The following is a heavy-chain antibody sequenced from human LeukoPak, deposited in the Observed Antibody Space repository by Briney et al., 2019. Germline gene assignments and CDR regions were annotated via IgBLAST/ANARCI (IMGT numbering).Heavy chain of an antibody. CDR1: EFTFSSYA. CDR3: AKGRGIYGSGSYSNFDY. CDR2: ISGSGTST. V-gene: IGHV3-23*01. J-gene: IGHJ4*02. Sequence: GGSLRLSCAASEFTFSSYALSWVRQAPGKGLEWVSAISGSGTSTYYADSVKGRFTISRDNSKNALYLQMNSLRAEDTAVYYCAKGRGIYGSGSYSNFDYWGQGTLVTVSS. D-gene: IGHD3-10*01.